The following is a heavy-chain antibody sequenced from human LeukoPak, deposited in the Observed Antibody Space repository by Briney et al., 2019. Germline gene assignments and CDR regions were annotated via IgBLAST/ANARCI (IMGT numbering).Heavy chain of an antibody. V-gene: IGHV3-53*01. J-gene: IGHJ3*02. Sequence: GSLRLSCAASGITVSSNYMSWVRQAPGKGLEWVSVIYSGGSTYYADSVKGRFTISRDNSKNTLYLQMNSLRAEDTAVYYCARLRRWLRPFDAFDIWGQGTMVTVSS. D-gene: IGHD5-24*01. CDR2: IYSGGST. CDR3: ARLRRWLRPFDAFDI. CDR1: GITVSSNY.